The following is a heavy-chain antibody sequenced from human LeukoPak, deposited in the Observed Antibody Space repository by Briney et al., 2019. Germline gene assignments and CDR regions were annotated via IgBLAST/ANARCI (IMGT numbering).Heavy chain of an antibody. Sequence: TETLSLTCTVSGGSISSSSYYWGWIRQPPGKGLEWIGSIYYSGSTYYNPSLKSRVTISVDTSKNQFSLKLSSVTAADTAVYYCAREHLYDSSGYYYWFDPWGQGTLVTVSS. J-gene: IGHJ5*02. D-gene: IGHD3-22*01. CDR1: GGSISSSSYY. V-gene: IGHV4-39*07. CDR3: AREHLYDSSGYYYWFDP. CDR2: IYYSGST.